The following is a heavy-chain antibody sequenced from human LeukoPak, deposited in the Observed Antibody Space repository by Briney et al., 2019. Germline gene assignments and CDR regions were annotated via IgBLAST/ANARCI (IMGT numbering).Heavy chain of an antibody. CDR1: GFTFSSYA. V-gene: IGHV3-30-3*02. CDR2: ISYDGSNK. CDR3: ALVIGVVTAGDPFDI. Sequence: GGSLRLSCAASGFTFSSYAMHWVRQAPGKGLEWVAVISYDGSNKYYADSVEGRFTISRDNSKNTLYLQMNSLRAEDTAVYYCALVIGVVTAGDPFDIWGQGTMVTVSS. D-gene: IGHD3-22*01. J-gene: IGHJ3*02.